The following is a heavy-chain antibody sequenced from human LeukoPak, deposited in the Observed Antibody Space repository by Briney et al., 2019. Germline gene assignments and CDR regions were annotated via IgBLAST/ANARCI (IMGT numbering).Heavy chain of an antibody. D-gene: IGHD3-9*01. CDR1: GFTFSSYA. J-gene: IGHJ5*02. Sequence: GGSLRLSCAASGFTFSSYAMHWVRQAPGKGLEYVSAISSNGGSTYYANSVKGRFTISRDNSKNTLYLQMGSLRAEDTAVYYCAKGRRYKILTGYYVSEVDPWGQGILVTVSS. CDR2: ISSNGGST. CDR3: AKGRRYKILTGYYVSEVDP. V-gene: IGHV3-64*01.